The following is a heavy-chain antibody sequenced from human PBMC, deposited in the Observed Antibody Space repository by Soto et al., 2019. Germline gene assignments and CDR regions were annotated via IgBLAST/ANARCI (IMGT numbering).Heavy chain of an antibody. CDR3: AVVLRYFDWFGWFDP. Sequence: SETLSLTCTVSGGSISSSSYYWGWIRQPPGKGLEWIGSIYYSGSTYYNPSLKSRVTISVDTSKNQFSLKLSSVTAADTAVYYCAVVLRYFDWFGWFDPWGQGTLVTVSS. CDR2: IYYSGST. J-gene: IGHJ5*02. V-gene: IGHV4-39*01. D-gene: IGHD3-9*01. CDR1: GGSISSSSYY.